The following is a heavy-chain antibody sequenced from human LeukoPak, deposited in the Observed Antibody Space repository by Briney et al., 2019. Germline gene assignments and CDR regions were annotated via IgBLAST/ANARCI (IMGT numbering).Heavy chain of an antibody. J-gene: IGHJ4*02. CDR2: IWYDGSNK. D-gene: IGHD4-17*01. V-gene: IGHV3-33*01. Sequence: GGSLTLSCAASGFTFSSYGMHWVRQAPGKGLEWVGVIWYDGSNKYYADSEKRRFTTSRDNSKNMVYLQMNSLRAEDTAVYYCARDQCYGDYSKDYWGQGTLVTVSS. CDR3: ARDQCYGDYSKDY. CDR1: GFTFSSYG.